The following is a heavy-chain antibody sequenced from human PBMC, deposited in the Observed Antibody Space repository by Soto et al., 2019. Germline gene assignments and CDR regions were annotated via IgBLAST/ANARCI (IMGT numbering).Heavy chain of an antibody. CDR2: INSDGSDT. D-gene: IGHD2-2*03. J-gene: IGHJ4*02. CDR1: GFTFSSNW. CDR3: AGLDSTTWAFDY. V-gene: IGHV3-74*01. Sequence: EVQLVESGGGLVQPGGSLRLSCAASGFTFSSNWMNWVRQGPGKGLVWVSRINSDGSDTSYADSVKGRFTISRDNANNTLYLQMNSLRAEDTDVYYCAGLDSTTWAFDYWGQGTLVTVSS.